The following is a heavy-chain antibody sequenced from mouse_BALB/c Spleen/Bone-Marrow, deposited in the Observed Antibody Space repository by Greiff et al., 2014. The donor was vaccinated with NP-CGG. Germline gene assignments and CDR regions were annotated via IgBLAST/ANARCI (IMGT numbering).Heavy chain of an antibody. CDR1: GFTFSSYT. CDR2: ISNGGGST. CDR3: ARQIYFPYFDY. V-gene: IGHV5-12-2*01. D-gene: IGHD2-1*01. J-gene: IGHJ2*01. Sequence: DVHLVESGGGLVQPGGSLKLSCAASGFTFSSYTMSWVRQTLEKRLEWVAYISNGGGSTYYPDTVKGRFTISRDNAKNTLYLQMSSLKSEDTAMYYCARQIYFPYFDYWGQGTTLTVSS.